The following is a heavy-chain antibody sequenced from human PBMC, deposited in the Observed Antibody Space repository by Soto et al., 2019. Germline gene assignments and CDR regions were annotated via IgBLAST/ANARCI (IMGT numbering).Heavy chain of an antibody. D-gene: IGHD6-19*01. J-gene: IGHJ5*02. Sequence: QVQLQQWGAGLLKPSETLSLTCAVYGGSFSGYYWSWIRQPPGKGLEWMGEINHSGSTNYNPALKSRVTISVDTSKNQFSLKLSSVTAADTAVYYCARSVRVSVAGNYNWFDPWGQGTLVTVSS. CDR3: ARSVRVSVAGNYNWFDP. V-gene: IGHV4-34*01. CDR2: INHSGST. CDR1: GGSFSGYY.